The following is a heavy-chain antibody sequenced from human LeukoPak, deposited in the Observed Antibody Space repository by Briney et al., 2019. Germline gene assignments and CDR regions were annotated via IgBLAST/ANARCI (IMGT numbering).Heavy chain of an antibody. CDR1: GGSISSYY. CDR2: IYYSGST. Sequence: SETLSLTCTVSGGSISSYYWSWLRQPPGKGLEWIGYIYYSGSTNYNPSLRSRVTISVDTSKNQFSLKLSSVTAADTAVYYCARSLRPDYFDYWGQGTLVTVSS. D-gene: IGHD5-12*01. CDR3: ARSLRPDYFDY. V-gene: IGHV4-59*01. J-gene: IGHJ4*02.